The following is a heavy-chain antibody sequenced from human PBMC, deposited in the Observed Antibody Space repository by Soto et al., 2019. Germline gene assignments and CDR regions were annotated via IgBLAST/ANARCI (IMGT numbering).Heavy chain of an antibody. CDR2: IYTGGST. J-gene: IGHJ4*02. CDR3: ARTNYGSGSYPHYY. V-gene: IGHV3-66*01. Sequence: EVQLVESGGGLVQPGGSLRLSCAASGFTISNNYMSWVRQAPGKGLEWGSVIYTGGSTYYADSVKGRFTISRDNSKNTLFLQMNSLRAEDTAVYYCARTNYGSGSYPHYYWGQGTLVTVSP. D-gene: IGHD3-10*01. CDR1: GFTISNNY.